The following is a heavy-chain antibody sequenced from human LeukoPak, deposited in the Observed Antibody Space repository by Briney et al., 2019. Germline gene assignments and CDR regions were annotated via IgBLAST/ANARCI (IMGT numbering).Heavy chain of an antibody. CDR2: IYYSGST. CDR1: GGSISSSSYY. V-gene: IGHV4-39*01. CDR3: ARHAAFYYGSGSYRPFVY. D-gene: IGHD3-10*01. J-gene: IGHJ4*02. Sequence: SGTLSLTCTVSGGSISSSSYYWGWIRQPPGKGLEWIGSIYYSGSTYYNPSLKSRVIISVDTSKNQFSLKLSSVTAADTAVYYCARHAAFYYGSGSYRPFVYWGQGTLVTVSS.